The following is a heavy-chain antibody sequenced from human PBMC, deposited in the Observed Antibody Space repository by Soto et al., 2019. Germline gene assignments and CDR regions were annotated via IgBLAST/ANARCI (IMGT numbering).Heavy chain of an antibody. CDR2: ISAYNGNT. CDR1: GYTFTIYG. J-gene: IGHJ4*02. Sequence: GASVKVSCTASGYTFTIYGISWVRQAPGQGLEWMGWISAYNGNTNYAQKLQGRVTMTTDTSTSTAYMELRSLRSDDTAVYYCARVLVRFGADDYWGQGTLVTVSS. D-gene: IGHD3-3*01. CDR3: ARVLVRFGADDY. V-gene: IGHV1-18*01.